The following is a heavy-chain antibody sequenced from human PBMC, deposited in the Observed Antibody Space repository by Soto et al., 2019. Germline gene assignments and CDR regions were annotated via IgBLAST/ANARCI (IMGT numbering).Heavy chain of an antibody. J-gene: IGHJ6*02. CDR3: ARDQPAGIAYSSTLYYYYYGMDV. V-gene: IGHV3-11*06. Sequence: QVQLVESGGGLVKPGGSLRLSCAASGFTFSDYYMSWIRQAPGKGLEWVSYISSSSSYTNYADSVKGRFTISRDNAKNSLYLQMNSLRAEDTAVYYCARDQPAGIAYSSTLYYYYYGMDVWGQGTTVTVSS. CDR2: ISSSSSYT. D-gene: IGHD2-2*01. CDR1: GFTFSDYY.